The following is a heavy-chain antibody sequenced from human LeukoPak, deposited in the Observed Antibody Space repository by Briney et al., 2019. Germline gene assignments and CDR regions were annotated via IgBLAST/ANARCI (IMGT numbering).Heavy chain of an antibody. CDR1: GFTFSSYG. V-gene: IGHV3-30*02. J-gene: IGHJ4*01. CDR3: AKKATSVDYFDY. D-gene: IGHD1-26*01. Sequence: VGSLRLSCAASGFTFSSYGMHWVRQAPGKGLEWIAFIRYDASNKYYADSVKGRFTISRDNSRNTLSLQMNSLRAEDTAVYYCAKKATSVDYFDYWGHGTLVTVSS. CDR2: IRYDASNK.